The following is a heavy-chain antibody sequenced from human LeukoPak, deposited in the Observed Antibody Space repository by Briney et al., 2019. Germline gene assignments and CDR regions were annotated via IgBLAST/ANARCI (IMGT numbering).Heavy chain of an antibody. CDR1: GYTFTGYY. J-gene: IGHJ4*02. CDR2: INPNSGGT. Sequence: ASVKVSCKASGYTFTGYYMHWVRQAPGQGLEWMGWINPNSGGTNYAQKFQGRVTMTRDTSISTAYMELSRLRSDDTAVYYCASFHYDYVRGDPDYWGQGTLVTVSS. D-gene: IGHD3-16*01. V-gene: IGHV1-2*02. CDR3: ASFHYDYVRGDPDY.